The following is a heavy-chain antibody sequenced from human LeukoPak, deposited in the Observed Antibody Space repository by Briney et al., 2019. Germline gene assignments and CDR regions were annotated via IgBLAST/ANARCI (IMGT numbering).Heavy chain of an antibody. CDR2: ISSSSSYI. J-gene: IGHJ4*02. CDR3: ARDGGNRYDY. D-gene: IGHD4-23*01. CDR1: GFTSSSYS. V-gene: IGHV3-21*01. Sequence: GGSLRLSCAASGFTSSSYSMNWVRQAPGKGLEWVSSISSSSSYIYYADSVKGRFTISRDNAKNSLYLQMNSLRAEDTAVYYCARDGGNRYDYWGQGTLVTVSS.